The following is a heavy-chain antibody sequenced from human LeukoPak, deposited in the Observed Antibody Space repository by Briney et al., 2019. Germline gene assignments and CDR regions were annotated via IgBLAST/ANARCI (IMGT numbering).Heavy chain of an antibody. J-gene: IGHJ6*03. D-gene: IGHD6-13*01. CDR2: VDHTGST. V-gene: IGHV4-59*01. Sequence: SETLSLTCTVSGGSISSYYWSWIRQPPGKGLEWIGYVDHTGSTKFNPSLNGRVSISRDTSKNFFSLRLRSVTAADTAVYFCARGRVSSSTWYSTHYYFFYMDFWGKGTTVTVSS. CDR1: GGSISSYY. CDR3: ARGRVSSSTWYSTHYYFFYMDF.